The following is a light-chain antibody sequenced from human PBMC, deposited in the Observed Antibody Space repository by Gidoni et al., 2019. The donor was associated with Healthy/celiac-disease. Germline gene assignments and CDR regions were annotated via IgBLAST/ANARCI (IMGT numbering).Light chain of an antibody. CDR2: KAS. CDR3: QQYNSYSRT. V-gene: IGKV1-5*03. CDR1: QSISSW. J-gene: IGKJ1*01. Sequence: DIQMTQSPSTLSASVGDIVTITCRASQSISSWLAWYQQKPGQAPKLLIYKASSLESGVPSRFSGSGSGTEFTLTISSLQPYDFATYYCQQYNSYSRTFGQGTKVEIK.